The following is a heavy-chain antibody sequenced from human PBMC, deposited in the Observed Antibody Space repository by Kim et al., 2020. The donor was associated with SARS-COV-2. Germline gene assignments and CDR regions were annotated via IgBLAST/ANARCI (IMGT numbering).Heavy chain of an antibody. D-gene: IGHD3-3*01. J-gene: IGHJ6*02. CDR2: INAGNGNT. CDR3: ARDGAIMILGVAVRDYYYDGIDG. CDR1: GYTFTSYA. V-gene: IGHV1-3*01. Sequence: ASVKVSCKASGYTFTSYAMHWVRQAPGQRLEWMGWINAGNGNTKYSQKFQGRVTITRDTSASTAYMELSSLRSEDTAVYYCARDGAIMILGVAVRDYYYDGIDGWGQGTTVSVSS.